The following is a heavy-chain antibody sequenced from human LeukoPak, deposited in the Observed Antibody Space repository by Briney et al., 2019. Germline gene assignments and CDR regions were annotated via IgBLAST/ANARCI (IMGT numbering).Heavy chain of an antibody. CDR1: GGSISSFY. V-gene: IGHV4-59*08. Sequence: SETLSLTCTVSGGSISSFYWSWIRQPPGMGLEWIGYSHGNGDTNYNPSLKSRVTISVDTSRNQCSLKLTSVTAADTAVYYCARHRAYDSGTYYRWFDPWGPGTLVTVSS. CDR3: ARHRAYDSGTYYRWFDP. D-gene: IGHD3-22*01. J-gene: IGHJ5*02. CDR2: SHGNGDT.